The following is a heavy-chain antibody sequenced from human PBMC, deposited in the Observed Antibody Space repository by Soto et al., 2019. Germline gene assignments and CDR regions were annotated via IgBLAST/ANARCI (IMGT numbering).Heavy chain of an antibody. J-gene: IGHJ4*02. CDR2: IWADGSRQ. D-gene: IGHD3-9*01. Sequence: QVQLVESGGGVIQPGKSLRLSCSASGFAFSTYGMHWVRQAPGKGLEWVAVIWADGSRQFYGDSVKGRFTISRDNSKNTLYLKMNSLRVDDTVVYYGVGGTGYWGLSDYWGQGHLVTVSS. CDR3: VGGTGYWGLSDY. CDR1: GFAFSTYG. V-gene: IGHV3-33*08.